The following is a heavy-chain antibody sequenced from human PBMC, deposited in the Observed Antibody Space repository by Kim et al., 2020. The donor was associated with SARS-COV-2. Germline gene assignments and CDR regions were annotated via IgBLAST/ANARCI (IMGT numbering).Heavy chain of an antibody. J-gene: IGHJ4*02. D-gene: IGHD1-26*01. CDR3: TRSEGRGSWHQFDY. CDR2: IYYSGST. CDR1: SDSISSYY. V-gene: IGHV4-59*01. Sequence: SETLSLTCTVSSDSISSYYWSWIRQLPGKGLEWLGYIYYSGSTDYNPSLKSRVTISWDTSKNQVSLDVTSVSAADKAVYYCTRSEGRGSWHQFDYWGQG.